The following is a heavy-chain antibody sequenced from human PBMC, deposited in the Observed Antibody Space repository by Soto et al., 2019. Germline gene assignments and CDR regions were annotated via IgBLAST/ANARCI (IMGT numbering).Heavy chain of an antibody. CDR3: ARGADSYGYWRYYFDY. V-gene: IGHV4-4*02. Sequence: SETLSLTCAVSGGSISSSNWWSWVRQPPGKGLEWIGEIYHSGSTNYNPSLKSRVTISVDKSKNQFSLKLSSVTAADTAVYYCARGADSYGYWRYYFDYWGQGTLVTVSS. D-gene: IGHD5-18*01. CDR1: GGSISSSNW. J-gene: IGHJ4*02. CDR2: IYHSGST.